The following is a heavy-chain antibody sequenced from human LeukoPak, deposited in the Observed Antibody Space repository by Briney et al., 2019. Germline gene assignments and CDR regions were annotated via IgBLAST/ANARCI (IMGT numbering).Heavy chain of an antibody. CDR1: GYTFTNYG. Sequence: ASVKVSCKASGYTFTNYGISWVRQAPGQGLEWMGWINAYDGGTNYAQNLQGRVTMTTDTSTSTAYMELRSLRSDDTAVYYCARVLRDLRISSPLYYFDYWGQGTLVTVSS. J-gene: IGHJ4*02. CDR2: INAYDGGT. V-gene: IGHV1-18*01. D-gene: IGHD3-3*02. CDR3: ARVLRDLRISSPLYYFDY.